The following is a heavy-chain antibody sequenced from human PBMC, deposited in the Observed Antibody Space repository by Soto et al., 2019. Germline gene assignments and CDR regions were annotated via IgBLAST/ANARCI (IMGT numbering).Heavy chain of an antibody. V-gene: IGHV4-59*01. CDR1: GGSISSYY. CDR3: ARVESIAVAGPLYYYYGMDV. J-gene: IGHJ6*02. CDR2: IYYSGST. D-gene: IGHD6-19*01. Sequence: PSETLSLTCTVSGGSISSYYWSWIRQPPGKGLEWIGYIYYSGSTNYNPSLKSRVTISVDTSKNQFSLKLSSVTAADTAVYYCARVESIAVAGPLYYYYGMDVWGQGTTVTVSS.